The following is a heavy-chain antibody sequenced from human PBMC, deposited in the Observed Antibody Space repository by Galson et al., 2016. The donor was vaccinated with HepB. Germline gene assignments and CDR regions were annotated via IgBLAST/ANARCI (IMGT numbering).Heavy chain of an antibody. CDR3: ARVMAGGNVFEF. J-gene: IGHJ4*02. CDR1: GYTFTDNF. D-gene: IGHD4-23*01. V-gene: IGHV1-18*01. Sequence: SVKVSCKASGYTFTDNFISWVRQAPGEGLEWMGLISAYNGHTDYAQKFQGRITLTTEASTATAFLEMKSLTSDDTAVYYCARVMAGGNVFEFWGQGTLVIVSS. CDR2: ISAYNGHT.